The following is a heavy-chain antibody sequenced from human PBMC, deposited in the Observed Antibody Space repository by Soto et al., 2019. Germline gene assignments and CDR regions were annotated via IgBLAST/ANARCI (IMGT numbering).Heavy chain of an antibody. CDR3: ARVHSSGWYMLDY. Sequence: ASVKVSCKASGYTFTGYYMHWVRQAPGQGLEWMGWINPNSGGTNYAQKFQGRVTMTRDTSISTAYMELSRLRSDDTAVYYCARVHSSGWYMLDYWGQGTLVTVSS. CDR1: GYTFTGYY. V-gene: IGHV1-2*02. CDR2: INPNSGGT. J-gene: IGHJ4*02. D-gene: IGHD6-19*01.